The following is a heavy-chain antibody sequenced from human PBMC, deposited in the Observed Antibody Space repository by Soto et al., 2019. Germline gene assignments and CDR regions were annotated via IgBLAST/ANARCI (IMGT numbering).Heavy chain of an antibody. D-gene: IGHD3-16*02. CDR2: IYYSGST. J-gene: IGHJ4*02. V-gene: IGHV4-31*03. Sequence: SETLSLTCTVSGGSISSGGYYWSWIRQHPGKGLEWIGYIYYSGSTYYNPSLKSRVTISVDTSKNQFSLKLSSVTAADTAVYYCARNPPGLGYINFDYWGQGTXVTVSS. CDR1: GGSISSGGYY. CDR3: ARNPPGLGYINFDY.